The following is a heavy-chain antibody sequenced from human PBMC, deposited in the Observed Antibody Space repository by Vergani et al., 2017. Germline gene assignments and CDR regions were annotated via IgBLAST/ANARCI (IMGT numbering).Heavy chain of an antibody. CDR3: GMYCNSPTCGTHPRVQNYGMDV. CDR2: INWHGGST. Sequence: EVHLVESGGGLVQPGRSLRLSCSGSGFTLGDYGMSWVRQAPGKGLEWVSGINWHGGSTGYADSVKGRFTISRDNAKNSLYLQMNSLRAEDTALYYCGMYCNSPTCGTHPRVQNYGMDVWGQGTTVTVSS. D-gene: IGHD2-2*01. J-gene: IGHJ6*02. V-gene: IGHV3-20*04. CDR1: GFTLGDYG.